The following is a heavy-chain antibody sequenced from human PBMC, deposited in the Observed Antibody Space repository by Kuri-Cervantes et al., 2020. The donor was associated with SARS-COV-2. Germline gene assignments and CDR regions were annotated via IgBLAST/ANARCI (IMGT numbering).Heavy chain of an antibody. Sequence: GSLRLSCAASGFTFSSYSMNWVRQAPGKGLEWVSYISSSSSTIYYADSVKGRFTISRDNAKNSLYLQMNSLRAEDTAVYYCARDEWHYYGSGSYGPRYYYYGMDVWGQGTTVTVSS. D-gene: IGHD3-10*01. J-gene: IGHJ6*02. V-gene: IGHV3-48*01. CDR1: GFTFSSYS. CDR2: ISSSSSTI. CDR3: ARDEWHYYGSGSYGPRYYYYGMDV.